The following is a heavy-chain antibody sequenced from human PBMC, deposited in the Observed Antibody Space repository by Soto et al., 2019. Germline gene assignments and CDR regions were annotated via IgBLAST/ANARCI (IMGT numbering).Heavy chain of an antibody. J-gene: IGHJ4*02. V-gene: IGHV1-2*02. D-gene: IGHD5-12*01. CDR1: GYTFNGYY. CDR2: VDPNNGAT. Sequence: VQLVQSGSEVRKPGASVKLSCQASGYTFNGYYIHWVRQGPGQGLELLGWVDPNNGATDCAQKLRGRITMARDTPLRAVYMHLSGLRSDDTALYFCARSGEHPFDYWGQGSLVTVS. CDR3: ARSGEHPFDY.